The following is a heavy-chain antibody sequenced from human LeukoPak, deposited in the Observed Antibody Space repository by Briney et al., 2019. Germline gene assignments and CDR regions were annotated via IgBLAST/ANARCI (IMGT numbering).Heavy chain of an antibody. J-gene: IGHJ4*02. CDR1: GGSISSGSYY. CDR2: IYYSGST. Sequence: PSETLSLTCTISGGSISSGSYYWGWIRQPPGRGLEWIGYIYYSGSTNYNPSLKSRVTISVDTSKNQFSLKLSSVTAADTAVYYCARQDFDWFDYWGQGTLVTVSS. CDR3: ARQDFDWFDY. D-gene: IGHD3-9*01. V-gene: IGHV4-61*05.